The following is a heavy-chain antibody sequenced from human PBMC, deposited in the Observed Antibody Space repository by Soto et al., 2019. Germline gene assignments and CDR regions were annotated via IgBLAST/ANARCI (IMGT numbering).Heavy chain of an antibody. CDR2: ISYDGSNK. J-gene: IGHJ4*02. Sequence: PGGSLRLSCAASGFTFSSYAMHWVRQAPGKGLEWVAVISYDGSNKYYADSVKGRFTISRDNSKNTLYLQMNSLRAEDTAVYYCAKDRPDDFWSGYFDYWGQGTLVTVSS. D-gene: IGHD3-3*01. CDR3: AKDRPDDFWSGYFDY. CDR1: GFTFSSYA. V-gene: IGHV3-30-3*01.